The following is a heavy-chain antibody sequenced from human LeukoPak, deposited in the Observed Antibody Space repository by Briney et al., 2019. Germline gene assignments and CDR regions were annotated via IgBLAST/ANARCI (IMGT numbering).Heavy chain of an antibody. CDR1: GFTFSNFA. D-gene: IGHD3-16*02. Sequence: GSLRLSCAASGFTFSNFAMGWVRQAPGKGLEWVSAISGGADGPYYADSVKGRFTISRDNSKNTLYLQMNSLRAEDTAVYYCAKFEGHPWGTYRLDYWGQGTLVTVSS. CDR2: ISGGADGP. V-gene: IGHV3-23*01. CDR3: AKFEGHPWGTYRLDY. J-gene: IGHJ4*02.